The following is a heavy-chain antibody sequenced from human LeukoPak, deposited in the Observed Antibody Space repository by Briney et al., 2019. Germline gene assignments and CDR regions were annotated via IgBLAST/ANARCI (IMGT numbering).Heavy chain of an antibody. CDR3: ATSVVVGAPPFDY. CDR2: VDPEDGET. D-gene: IGHD1-26*01. V-gene: IGHV1-69-2*01. CDR1: GYTFTDYY. Sequence: ASVKVSCKASGYTFTDYYMHWVQQAPGKGLEWMGRVDPEDGETIYAEKFQGRVTITADTSTDTAYMELSSLRSEDTAVYYCATSVVVGAPPFDYWGQGTLVTVSS. J-gene: IGHJ4*02.